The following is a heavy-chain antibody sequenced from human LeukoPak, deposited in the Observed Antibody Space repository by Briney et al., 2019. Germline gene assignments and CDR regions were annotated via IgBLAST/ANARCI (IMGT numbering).Heavy chain of an antibody. J-gene: IGHJ4*02. CDR2: IKTKTDGGTT. CDR1: GFTFSSAW. Sequence: GGSLRLSCAASGFTFSSAWMNWVRQAPGKGLEWVARIKTKTDGGTTDYAAPVKGRFTISRDDSKNTVYLQMNSLKTEDTAVYYCVSQWFDYWGQGTLVTVSS. D-gene: IGHD2-8*01. V-gene: IGHV3-15*01. CDR3: VSQWFDY.